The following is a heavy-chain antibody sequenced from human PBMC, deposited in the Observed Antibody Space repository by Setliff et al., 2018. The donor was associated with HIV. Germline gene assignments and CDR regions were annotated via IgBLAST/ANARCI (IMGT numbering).Heavy chain of an antibody. CDR1: GFTFSNAW. J-gene: IGHJ4*02. Sequence: GSLRLSCAASGFTFSNAWMSWVRQAPGKGLEWVGRIKSKSDDGTTDYAAPVKDRFTISRDGSKNTLYLQMKSLKTEDTAVYYCTTEVFRQWLVGDYWGQGTLVTVSS. D-gene: IGHD6-19*01. CDR2: IKSKSDDGTT. CDR3: TTEVFRQWLVGDY. V-gene: IGHV3-15*01.